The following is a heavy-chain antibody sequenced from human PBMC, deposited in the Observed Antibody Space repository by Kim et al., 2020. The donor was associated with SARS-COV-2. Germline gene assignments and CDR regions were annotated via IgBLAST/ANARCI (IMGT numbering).Heavy chain of an antibody. CDR2: IYYSGST. J-gene: IGHJ6*02. D-gene: IGHD3-10*01. CDR3: ARDYGSGSYRTVGGMDV. Sequence: SETLSLTCTVSGGSISSYYWSWIRQPPGKGLEWIGYIYYSGSTNYNPSLKSRVTISVDTSKNQFSLKLSSVTAADTAVYYCARDYGSGSYRTVGGMDVWGQGTTVTVSS. V-gene: IGHV4-59*13. CDR1: GGSISSYY.